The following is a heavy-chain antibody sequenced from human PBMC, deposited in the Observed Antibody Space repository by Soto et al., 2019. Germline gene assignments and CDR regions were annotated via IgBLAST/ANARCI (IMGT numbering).Heavy chain of an antibody. D-gene: IGHD3-16*01. V-gene: IGHV3-74*01. Sequence: GGSLRLSCTASGFTFAFYLMHGVRQTPGKGLVWVSRINPEGTTTNYADSVEGRFTISRDNAKSALYLQMNSLSAEDTAIYYCTSDTFGLRDTWGQGTLVTVSS. CDR2: INPEGTTT. CDR1: GFTFAFYL. CDR3: TSDTFGLRDT. J-gene: IGHJ5*02.